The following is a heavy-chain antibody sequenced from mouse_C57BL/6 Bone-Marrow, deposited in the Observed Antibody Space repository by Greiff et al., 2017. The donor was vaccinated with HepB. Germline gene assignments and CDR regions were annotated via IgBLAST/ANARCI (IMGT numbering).Heavy chain of an antibody. CDR2: INPSTGGT. CDR3: ASLPYVDY. CDR1: GYSFTGYY. Sequence: VQLQQSGPELVKPGASVKISCKASGYSFTGYYMNWVKQSPEKSLEWIGEINPSTGGTTYNQKFKAKATLTVDKSSSTAYMQLKSLTSEDSAVYYCASLPYVDYWGQGTTLTVSS. V-gene: IGHV1-42*01. J-gene: IGHJ2*01. D-gene: IGHD2-10*01.